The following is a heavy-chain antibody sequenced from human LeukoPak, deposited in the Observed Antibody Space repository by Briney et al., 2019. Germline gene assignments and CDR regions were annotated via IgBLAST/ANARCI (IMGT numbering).Heavy chain of an antibody. CDR3: ARETDYYDSSCYYYEQGFGY. CDR2: TYYRSKWYN. Sequence: SQTLSLTCAISGDSVSSNRAAWTWIRQSPSRGLEWLGRTYYRSKWYNDYAVSVKSRITINPDTSKNQFSLQLNSVTAADTAVYYCARETDYYDSSCYYYEQGFGYWGQGTLVTVSS. V-gene: IGHV6-1*01. CDR1: GDSVSSNRAA. D-gene: IGHD3-22*01. J-gene: IGHJ4*02.